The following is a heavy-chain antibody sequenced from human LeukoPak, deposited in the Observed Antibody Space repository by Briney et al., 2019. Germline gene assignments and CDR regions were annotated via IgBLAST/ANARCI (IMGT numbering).Heavy chain of an antibody. Sequence: SETLSLTCTVSGDSITSSAYYWGWLRQPPGKGLEWIGSIYNSGYNYYNPSLKSRVTISVDTSKNQFSLKLSSVTAADTAVYYCARPYANWGQGILVTVSS. CDR1: GDSITSSAYY. CDR3: ARPYAN. CDR2: IYNSGYN. J-gene: IGHJ4*02. V-gene: IGHV4-39*01.